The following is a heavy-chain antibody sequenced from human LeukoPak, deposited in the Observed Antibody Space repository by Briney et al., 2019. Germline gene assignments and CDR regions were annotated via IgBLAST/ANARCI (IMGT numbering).Heavy chain of an antibody. CDR3: ARDLGPSRGFDY. D-gene: IGHD3-10*01. CDR2: THYSGST. Sequence: SETLSLTCTVSGGSISSYYWSWIRQPPGKGLEWIGCTHYSGSTSYDPSLKSRVAISQDTSKNQFSLKLSSVTAADTAVYYCARDLGPSRGFDYWGQGTLVTVSS. CDR1: GGSISSYY. V-gene: IGHV4-59*01. J-gene: IGHJ4*02.